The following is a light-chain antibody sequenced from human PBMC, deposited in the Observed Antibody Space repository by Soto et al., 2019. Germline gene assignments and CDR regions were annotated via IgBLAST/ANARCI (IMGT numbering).Light chain of an antibody. V-gene: IGLV1-40*01. J-gene: IGLJ2*01. CDR3: QSYDSSLSGSVV. Sequence: QSVLTQPPSVSGAPGQRVTISCTGSSSNIGAGYDVHWYQQLPGTAPKLLIYGNSNRPSGVPDRVSGSKSGTSASLAITGLQAEDEAGYYCQSYDSSLSGSVVFGGGTKITVL. CDR1: SSNIGAGYD. CDR2: GNS.